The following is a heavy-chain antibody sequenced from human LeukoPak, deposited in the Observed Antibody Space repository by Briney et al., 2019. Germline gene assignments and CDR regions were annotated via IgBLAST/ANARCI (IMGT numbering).Heavy chain of an antibody. Sequence: GASVKVSCKASGYTFTSYGISWVRQAPGQGLEWMGWISVYNGNTKYAQKLQGRVTMTTDTSTSTAYMELRSLRSDDTAVYYCAREPGGTYYDSSGHPVYWYFDLWGRGTLATVSS. D-gene: IGHD3-22*01. V-gene: IGHV1-18*01. CDR1: GYTFTSYG. J-gene: IGHJ2*01. CDR3: AREPGGTYYDSSGHPVYWYFDL. CDR2: ISVYNGNT.